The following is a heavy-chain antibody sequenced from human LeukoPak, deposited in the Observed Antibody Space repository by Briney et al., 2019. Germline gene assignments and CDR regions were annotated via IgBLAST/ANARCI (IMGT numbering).Heavy chain of an antibody. CDR3: AIPPAATSY. Sequence: PGRSLRLSCAASGFTFSSYGMHWVRQAPGKGLEWVAGISYDGSNKYYADSVKRRFTISRDNFKNTLYLQMNSLRAEETAVYYCAIPPAATSYWGQGTLVTVSS. D-gene: IGHD2-2*01. V-gene: IGHV3-30*03. CDR1: GFTFSSYG. CDR2: ISYDGSNK. J-gene: IGHJ4*02.